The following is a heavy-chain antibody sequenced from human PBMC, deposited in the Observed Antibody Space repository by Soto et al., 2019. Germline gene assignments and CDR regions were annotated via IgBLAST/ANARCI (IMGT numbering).Heavy chain of an antibody. D-gene: IGHD1-1*01. V-gene: IGHV4-4*07. Sequence: SETLSLTCSVSGGSISNYRWSWIRQPAGKGLEWIGRIFSSGATNYNPSLKSRLTISVDTSNNQFSLRLTSVTAADTAAYYCVRGTTTTTAPFYWGRGTLVTVSS. J-gene: IGHJ4*02. CDR2: IFSSGAT. CDR1: GGSISNYR. CDR3: VRGTTTTTAPFY.